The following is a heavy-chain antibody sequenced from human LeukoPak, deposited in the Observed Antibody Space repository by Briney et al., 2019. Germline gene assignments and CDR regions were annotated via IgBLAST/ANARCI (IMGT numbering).Heavy chain of an antibody. Sequence: SETLSLTCTVSGGSISSSSYYWGWIRQPPGKGLEWIGSIYYSGSTYYNPSLKSRVTISVDTSKNQFSLKLSSVTAADTAVYYCARPHHPGYSYGTFDLWGRGTLFTVSS. V-gene: IGHV4-39*01. D-gene: IGHD5-18*01. CDR2: IYYSGST. CDR3: ARPHHPGYSYGTFDL. CDR1: GGSISSSSYY. J-gene: IGHJ2*01.